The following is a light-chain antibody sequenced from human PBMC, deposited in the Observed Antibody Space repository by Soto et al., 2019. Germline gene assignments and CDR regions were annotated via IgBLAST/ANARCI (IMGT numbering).Light chain of an antibody. CDR1: QSVSSN. V-gene: IGKV3-15*01. CDR2: GAS. Sequence: EIMMTQSPATLSVSPGERVTLSCRVSQSVSSNLAWYQQKPGQAPRLLVYGASTRATGIPARFSGSGSGTEFTLTISSLQSEDFAVYCCQQYYKLPWTFGQGTKVEIK. J-gene: IGKJ1*01. CDR3: QQYYKLPWT.